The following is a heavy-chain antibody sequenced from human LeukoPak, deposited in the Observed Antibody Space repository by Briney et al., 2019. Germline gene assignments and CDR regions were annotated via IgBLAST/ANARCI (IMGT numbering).Heavy chain of an antibody. CDR1: GFTFSSYG. D-gene: IGHD1-1*01. J-gene: IGHJ4*02. V-gene: IGHV3-30*18. CDR2: ISYDGSNK. CDR3: AKGTKWEDNYYFDY. Sequence: GRSLRLSCAASGFTFSSYGMHWVRQAPGKGLEWVAVISYDGSNKYYADSVKGRFTISRDNSKNTLYLQMNSLRAEDTAVYHCAKGTKWEDNYYFDYWGQGTLVTVSS.